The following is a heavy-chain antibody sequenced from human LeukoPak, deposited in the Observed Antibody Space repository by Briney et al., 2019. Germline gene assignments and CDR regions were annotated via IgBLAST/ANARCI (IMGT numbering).Heavy chain of an antibody. CDR2: ISYDGSNE. J-gene: IGHJ3*02. D-gene: IGHD1-14*01. V-gene: IGHV3-30*04. Sequence: PGGSLRLSCVVSGFPFSSYVMHWVRQAPGKGLEWVAIISYDGSNEYYGDSVKGRFTISRDNSKNTLHLQMNSLRAEDTAVYYCATPNRAFDAFDIWGQGTMVTVSS. CDR1: GFPFSSYV. CDR3: ATPNRAFDAFDI.